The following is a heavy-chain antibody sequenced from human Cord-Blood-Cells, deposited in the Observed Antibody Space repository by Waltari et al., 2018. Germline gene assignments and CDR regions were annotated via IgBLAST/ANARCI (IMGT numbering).Heavy chain of an antibody. CDR2: INHSGST. V-gene: IGHV4-34*01. CDR3: ARGLNDAFDI. J-gene: IGHJ3*02. Sequence: QLQPCGAGRLKPSYTLSLTCAVSGGSFRGYYWSWIRQPPGKVLEWIGEINHSGSTNYNPSLKSRVTISVDTSKTQFSLKLSSVTAADTAVYYCARGLNDAFDIWGQGTMVTVSS. CDR1: GGSFRGYY.